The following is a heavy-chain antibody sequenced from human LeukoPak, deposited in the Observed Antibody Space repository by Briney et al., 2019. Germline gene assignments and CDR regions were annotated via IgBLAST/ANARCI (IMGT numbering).Heavy chain of an antibody. CDR1: GFTFDDYA. D-gene: IGHD3-10*01. CDR3: ARGAGGDAFDI. CDR2: ISSSGSTI. J-gene: IGHJ3*02. V-gene: IGHV3-11*01. Sequence: PGRSLRLSCAASGFTFDDYAMHWVRQAPGKGLEWVSYISSSGSTIYYADSVKGRFTISRDNAKNSLYLQMNSLRAEDTAVYYCARGAGGDAFDIWGQGTMVTVSS.